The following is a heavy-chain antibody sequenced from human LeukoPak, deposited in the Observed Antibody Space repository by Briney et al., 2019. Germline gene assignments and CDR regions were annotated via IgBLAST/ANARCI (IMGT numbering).Heavy chain of an antibody. CDR1: GGTFSIYA. V-gene: IGHV1-46*01. CDR2: INPSGGST. CDR3: ARREGIAVAGHFDY. J-gene: IGHJ4*02. D-gene: IGHD6-19*01. Sequence: GSSVKVSCKASGGTFSIYAFSWVRQAPGQGLEWMGIINPSGGSTSYAQKFQGRVTMTRDMSTSTVYMELSSLRSEDTAVYYCARREGIAVAGHFDYWGQGTLVTVSS.